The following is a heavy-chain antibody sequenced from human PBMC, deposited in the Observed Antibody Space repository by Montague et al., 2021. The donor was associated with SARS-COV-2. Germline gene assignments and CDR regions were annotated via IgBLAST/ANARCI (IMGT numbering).Heavy chain of an antibody. CDR3: ARRGVVVIPAVVEYYYGMDV. Sequence: SETLSLTCTVSGGSISRYYWNWIRQSPGKGLEWIGYINYSGSANYNPSLKSRVTISVDTSKNQLSLNLSSVTAADTAVYYCARRGVVVIPAVVEYYYGMDVWGQGTTVTVSS. V-gene: IGHV4-59*01. D-gene: IGHD2-2*01. CDR1: GGSISRYY. CDR2: INYSGSA. J-gene: IGHJ6*02.